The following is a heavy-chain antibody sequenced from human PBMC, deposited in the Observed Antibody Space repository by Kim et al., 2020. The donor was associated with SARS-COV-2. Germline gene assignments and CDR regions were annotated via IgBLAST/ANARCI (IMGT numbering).Heavy chain of an antibody. D-gene: IGHD2-15*01. V-gene: IGHV3-53*04. Sequence: GGSLRLSCAASGFTVSCNYMSWVRQAPGKGLEWVSVIYSGGSTYYADSVKGRFTISRHNSKNTLYLQMNSLRAEDTAVYYCAREKIGCSGGSCYGGIYYYYGMDVWGQGTTVTVSS. CDR1: GFTVSCNY. CDR3: AREKIGCSGGSCYGGIYYYYGMDV. J-gene: IGHJ6*02. CDR2: IYSGGST.